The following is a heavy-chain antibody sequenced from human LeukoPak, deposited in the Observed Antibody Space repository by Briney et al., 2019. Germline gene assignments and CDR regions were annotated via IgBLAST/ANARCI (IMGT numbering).Heavy chain of an antibody. D-gene: IGHD2-2*01. V-gene: IGHV3-21*01. CDR1: GFTFSSYS. CDR3: ARGEYCSSTSCYYHY. J-gene: IGHJ4*02. CDR2: ISSSSSYI. Sequence: PGGSLRLSCAASGFTFSSYSMNWVRQAPGKGLEWVSSISSSSSYIYYADSVKGRFTISRDNAKNSLYLQMNSLRAEDTAVYYCARGEYCSSTSCYYHYWGQGTLVTVSS.